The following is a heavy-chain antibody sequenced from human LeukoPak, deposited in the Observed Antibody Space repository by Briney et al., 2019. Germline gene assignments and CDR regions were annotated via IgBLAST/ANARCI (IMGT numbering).Heavy chain of an antibody. J-gene: IGHJ4*02. CDR1: GFTFSSYG. D-gene: IGHD6-13*01. CDR3: AKSHLIAAAD. Sequence: GGSLRLSCAASGFTFSSYGMHWVRQAPGKGLEWVAVISYDGSNKYYADSVKGRFTISRDNSKNTLYLQMNSLRAEDTAVYYCAKSHLIAAADWGQGTLVTVSS. CDR2: ISYDGSNK. V-gene: IGHV3-30*18.